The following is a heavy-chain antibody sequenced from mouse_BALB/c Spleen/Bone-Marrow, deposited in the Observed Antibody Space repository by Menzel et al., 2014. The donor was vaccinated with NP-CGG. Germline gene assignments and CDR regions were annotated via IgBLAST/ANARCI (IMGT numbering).Heavy chain of an antibody. CDR3: ARKGISTVIATAYYFDY. J-gene: IGHJ2*01. Sequence: VQLQQSGAELVKPGASMKLSCKTSGYTFTSYWIQWVKQRPGQGLGWIGEIFPGTGTTYYNEKFKDKATLTIDTSSSTAYVQLSSLTSEDSAVYFCARKGISTVIATAYYFDYWGQGSTLTVSS. CDR2: IFPGTGTT. D-gene: IGHD2-4*01. CDR1: GYTFTSYW. V-gene: IGHV1S132*01.